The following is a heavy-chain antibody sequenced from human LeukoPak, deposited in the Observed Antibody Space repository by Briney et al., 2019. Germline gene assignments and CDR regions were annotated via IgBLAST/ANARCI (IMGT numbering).Heavy chain of an antibody. CDR3: AKGGATVIDY. J-gene: IGHJ4*02. V-gene: IGHV3-74*01. CDR2: ISGDGTT. CDR1: GFTFSSYW. Sequence: PGGSLRLSRAASGFTFSSYWMHWVRQPPGKGLVWVSRISGDGTTTYADSVKGRFTISRDNAKNTLFQQMNSLRAEDTAVYYCAKGGATVIDYWGQGTLVTVSS. D-gene: IGHD4-17*01.